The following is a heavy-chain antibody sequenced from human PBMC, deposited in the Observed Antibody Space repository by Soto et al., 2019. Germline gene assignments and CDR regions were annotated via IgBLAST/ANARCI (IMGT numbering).Heavy chain of an antibody. CDR2: IYYSGST. J-gene: IGHJ4*02. CDR1: GGSISSSTYY. CDR3: ANSYGDYVSY. V-gene: IGHV4-39*01. D-gene: IGHD4-17*01. Sequence: LCGGSISSSTYYWGWIRQPPGKGLEWIGSIYYSGSTYYNPSLKSRVTISVDTSKNQFSLKLSSVTAADTAVYYCANSYGDYVSYWGPGTLVTVSS.